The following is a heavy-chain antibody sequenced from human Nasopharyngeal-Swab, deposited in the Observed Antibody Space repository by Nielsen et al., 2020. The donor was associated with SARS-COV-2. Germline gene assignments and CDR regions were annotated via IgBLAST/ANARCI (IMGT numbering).Heavy chain of an antibody. J-gene: IGHJ4*02. CDR3: ARDHYGDYVDY. CDR2: ISSTGNTI. D-gene: IGHD4-17*01. Sequence: GESLKISCVASGFTFSSYEMNWVRQAPGKGLEWISYISSTGNTIYYADSVKGRFTISRDSAKNSLSLQMNSLRAKDTAVYYCARDHYGDYVDYWGQGTLVTVSS. CDR1: GFTFSSYE. V-gene: IGHV3-48*03.